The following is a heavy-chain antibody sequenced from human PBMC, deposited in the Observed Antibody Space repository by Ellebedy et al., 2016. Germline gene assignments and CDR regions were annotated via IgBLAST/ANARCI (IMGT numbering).Heavy chain of an antibody. CDR2: IYYSGST. J-gene: IGHJ5*02. Sequence: SETLSLTCTVSGGSISSSSYYWGWIRQPPGKGLEWIGSIYYSGSTYYNPSLKSRVTISVDTSKNQFSLKLSSVTAADTAIYYCARLDIVVISAAIVSWFDPWGQGTLVTVSS. CDR1: GGSISSSSYY. V-gene: IGHV4-39*07. CDR3: ARLDIVVISAAIVSWFDP. D-gene: IGHD2-2*01.